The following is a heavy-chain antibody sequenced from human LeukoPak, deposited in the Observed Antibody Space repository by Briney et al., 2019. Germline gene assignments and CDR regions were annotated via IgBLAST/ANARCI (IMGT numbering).Heavy chain of an antibody. CDR1: GYSISGGHY. CDR3: ARERLSYYDSSGYYFIDY. J-gene: IGHJ4*02. V-gene: IGHV4-38-2*02. D-gene: IGHD3-22*01. CDR2: IYRSGNT. Sequence: PSETLSLTCTVSGYSISGGHYWGWIRQPPGKGLEWIGSIYRSGNTFYNPSLKSRVTISVDTSKNQFSLKLSSVTAADTAVYYCARERLSYYDSSGYYFIDYWGQGTLVTVSS.